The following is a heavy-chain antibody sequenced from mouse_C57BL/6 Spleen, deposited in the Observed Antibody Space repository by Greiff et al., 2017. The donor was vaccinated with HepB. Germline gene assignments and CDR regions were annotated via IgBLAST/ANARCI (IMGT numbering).Heavy chain of an antibody. D-gene: IGHD1-1*01. V-gene: IGHV1-15*01. J-gene: IGHJ2*01. Sequence: QVQLQQSGAELVRPGASVTLSCKASGYTFTDYEMHWVKQTPVHGLEWIGAIDPETGGTAYNQKFKGKAILTADKSSSTAYMELRSLTSEDSAVYYCTSCLGGVVADCWGQGTTRTVSS. CDR1: GYTFTDYE. CDR3: TSCLGGVVADC. CDR2: IDPETGGT.